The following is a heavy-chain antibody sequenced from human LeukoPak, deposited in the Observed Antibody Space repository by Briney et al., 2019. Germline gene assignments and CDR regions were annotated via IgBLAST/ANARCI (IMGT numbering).Heavy chain of an antibody. D-gene: IGHD6-6*01. CDR1: GFTFSSYA. CDR3: AKGYSSSLYYYYYMDV. J-gene: IGHJ6*03. Sequence: PGRSLRLSCAASGFTFSSYAMSWVRQAPGKGLEWVSAISGSGGSTYYADSVKGRFTISRDNSKNTLYLQMNSLRAEDTAVYYCAKGYSSSLYYYYYMDVWGKGTTVTVSS. CDR2: ISGSGGST. V-gene: IGHV3-23*01.